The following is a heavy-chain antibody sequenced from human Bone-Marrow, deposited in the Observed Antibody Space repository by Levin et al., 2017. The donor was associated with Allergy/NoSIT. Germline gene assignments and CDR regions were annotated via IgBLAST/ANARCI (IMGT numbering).Heavy chain of an antibody. Sequence: GESLKISCKASGYTFTGYYLHWVRQAPGQGLEWMGWINPNSGGTNYAQKFQGRVTMTRDTSISTAYMELTRLTSDDTAIYYCARNSSGSDWGQGTLVTVSS. CDR3: ARNSSGSD. CDR2: INPNSGGT. J-gene: IGHJ4*02. V-gene: IGHV1-2*02. CDR1: GYTFTGYY. D-gene: IGHD3-22*01.